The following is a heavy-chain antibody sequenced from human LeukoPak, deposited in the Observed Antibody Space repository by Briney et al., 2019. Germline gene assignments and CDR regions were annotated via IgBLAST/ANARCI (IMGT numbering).Heavy chain of an antibody. Sequence: SETLSLTCTVSGGSISSYYWSWIRQPPGKGLEWIGYIYYSGSTNYNPSLKSRVTISVDTSKNQFSLKLSSVTAADTAVYYCARNNHLVTPVDYFDYWGQGTLVTVPS. D-gene: IGHD4-23*01. CDR3: ARNNHLVTPVDYFDY. V-gene: IGHV4-59*01. CDR1: GGSISSYY. J-gene: IGHJ4*02. CDR2: IYYSGST.